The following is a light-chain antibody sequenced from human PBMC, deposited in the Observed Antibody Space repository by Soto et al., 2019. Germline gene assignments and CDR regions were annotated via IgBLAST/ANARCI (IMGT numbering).Light chain of an antibody. J-gene: IGLJ1*01. V-gene: IGLV2-11*01. CDR3: CSYAFTFYL. Sequence: QSVLTQPRSVSGSPGQSVTISCTGTSSDVGGYNNVSWYQQHPGKAPKLMIYDVSERPSGVPDRFSGSKSGNTASLPISGLQAEDEADYSFCSYAFTFYLFGTGTKVTVL. CDR2: DVS. CDR1: SSDVGGYNN.